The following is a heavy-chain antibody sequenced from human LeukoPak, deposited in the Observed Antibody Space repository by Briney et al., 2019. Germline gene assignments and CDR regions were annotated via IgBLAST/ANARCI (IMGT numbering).Heavy chain of an antibody. J-gene: IGHJ4*02. CDR3: ARRKDSGSYHSFDY. V-gene: IGHV5-51*01. CDR2: IYPGDSDT. Sequence: GESLKISCKGSGYSFTSYWIGWVRHLPGKGLEWMGIIYPGDSDTRYRPSFQGQVTISADKSISTAYLQWSSLKASDTAMYYCARRKDSGSYHSFDYWGQGTLVTVSS. D-gene: IGHD3-10*01. CDR1: GYSFTSYW.